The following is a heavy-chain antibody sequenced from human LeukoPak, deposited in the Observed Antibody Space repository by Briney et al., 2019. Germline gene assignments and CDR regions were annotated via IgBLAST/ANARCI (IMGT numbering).Heavy chain of an antibody. V-gene: IGHV5-51*01. J-gene: IGHJ4*02. CDR1: GYSFTSYW. CDR3: ARQGVSYYDSSGPDY. CDR2: IYPGDSDT. D-gene: IGHD3-22*01. Sequence: GESLKISCKGSGYSFTSYWIGWVRQKPGKGLEWMGIIYPGDSDTRYSPSFQGQVTISADKSISTAYLQWSSLKASDTAMYYCARQGVSYYDSSGPDYWGQGTLVTVSS.